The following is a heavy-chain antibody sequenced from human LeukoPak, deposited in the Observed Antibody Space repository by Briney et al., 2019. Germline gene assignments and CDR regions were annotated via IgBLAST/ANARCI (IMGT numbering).Heavy chain of an antibody. CDR2: IYYSGST. CDR1: DGPMNSDDYY. CDR3: YYMDV. J-gene: IGHJ6*03. V-gene: IGHV4-39*07. Sequence: SETLSLTCTVSDGPMNSDDYYWGWIRQPPGKGLEWIGSIYYSGSTYYNPSLKSRVIMSIDTSKNQFSLKLSSVTAADTAVYYCYYMDVWGKGTTVTVSS.